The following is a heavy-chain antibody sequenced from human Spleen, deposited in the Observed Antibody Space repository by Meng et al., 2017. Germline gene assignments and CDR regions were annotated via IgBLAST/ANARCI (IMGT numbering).Heavy chain of an antibody. CDR3: VRDMAAVYEFLWGSPDY. V-gene: IGHV3-30*04. CDR2: ISYDATNE. Sequence: GGSLRLSCAASGFTFSDYSLPWVRQAPGKGLEWVAFISYDATNEAYADSVKGRFTISRENSKNTLYLQMSSLRAEDKALYYCVRDMAAVYEFLWGSPDYWGQGTLVTVSS. J-gene: IGHJ4*02. CDR1: GFTFSDYS. D-gene: IGHD3-16*01.